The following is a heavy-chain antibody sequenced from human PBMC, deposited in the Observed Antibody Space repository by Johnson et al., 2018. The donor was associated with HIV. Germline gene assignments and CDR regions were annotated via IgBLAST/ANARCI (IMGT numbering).Heavy chain of an antibody. J-gene: IGHJ3*02. CDR3: AREGDRGYCTGGICYPNDAFDI. D-gene: IGHD2-15*01. CDR1: GFTFSTYA. CDR2: ISYDGSNK. Sequence: VQVVESGGGVVQPGRSLRLSCAASGFTFSTYAMHWVRQAPGKGLEWVAVISYDGSNKYYADSVADRFTISRANSKNTLYLQMNSLRAEDTAVYYCAREGDRGYCTGGICYPNDAFDIWGQGTMVTVSS. V-gene: IGHV3-30-3*01.